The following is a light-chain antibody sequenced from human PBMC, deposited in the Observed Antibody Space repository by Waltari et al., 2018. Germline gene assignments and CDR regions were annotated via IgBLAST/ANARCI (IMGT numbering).Light chain of an antibody. V-gene: IGKV4-1*01. CDR2: WAS. CDR3: QQSYSPHRT. CDR1: QSVLYSSNNKNY. J-gene: IGKJ1*01. Sequence: DIVMTQSPDSLAVSLGERATINCKSSQSVLYSSNNKNYFAWYQQKPGQPPKLPIYWASFRESGVPDRFSGSGSETDFTLTISSLQAEDVAVYYCQQSYSPHRTFGQGTRVEIK.